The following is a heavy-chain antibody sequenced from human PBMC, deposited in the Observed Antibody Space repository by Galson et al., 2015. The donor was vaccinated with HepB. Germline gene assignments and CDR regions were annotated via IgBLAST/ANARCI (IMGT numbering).Heavy chain of an antibody. CDR2: ITSGGSSI. CDR1: GFIFSNYD. J-gene: IGHJ4*02. CDR3: AREAADIVVVPAPVDY. D-gene: IGHD2-2*01. Sequence: SLRLSCAASGFIFSNYDMNWVRLAPGRGLEWVSSITSGGSSIYYADSVKGRFTISKDNSKNTLYLQMNSLRAEDTAVYYCAREAADIVVVPAPVDYWGQGTLVTVSS. V-gene: IGHV3-48*01.